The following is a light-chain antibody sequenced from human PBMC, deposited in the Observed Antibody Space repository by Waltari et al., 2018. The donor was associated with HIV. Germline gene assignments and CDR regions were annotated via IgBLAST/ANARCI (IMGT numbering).Light chain of an antibody. V-gene: IGLV1-47*01. CDR3: AAWDDSLWV. J-gene: IGLJ3*02. CDR1: SSNIGSNY. Sequence: QSVLTQPPSASGTPGQRVTISCSGSSSNIGSNYVYWYQQLPGTAPKLLIYRNNQRPSGVPDRLSGSKSGTSASLAISGLRSEDAADYYCAAWDDSLWVFGGGTKLTVL. CDR2: RNN.